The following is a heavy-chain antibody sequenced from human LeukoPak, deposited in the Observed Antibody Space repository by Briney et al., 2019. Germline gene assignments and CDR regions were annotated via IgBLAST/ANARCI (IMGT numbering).Heavy chain of an antibody. CDR1: GYTFTSYY. V-gene: IGHV1-46*01. Sequence: ASVKVSCKASGYTFTSYYMHWVRQAPGQGLEWMGITNPSGGSTSYAQKFQGRVTMTRDTSTSTVYMELSSLRSEDTAVYYCAGDRIWDTAMVLGHFDYWGQGTLVTVSS. J-gene: IGHJ4*02. CDR2: TNPSGGST. CDR3: AGDRIWDTAMVLGHFDY. D-gene: IGHD5-18*01.